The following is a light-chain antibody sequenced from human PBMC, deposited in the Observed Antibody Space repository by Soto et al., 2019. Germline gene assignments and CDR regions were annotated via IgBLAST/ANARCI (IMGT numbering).Light chain of an antibody. CDR2: GAS. CDR3: QQYNNWPPYT. Sequence: EIVMTQSPATLSVSPGERATLSCSASQSVSSNLAWYQQKPGQAPRHLIYGASTRATGIPARFSGSGSGTEFTLTISSLQSEDFAVYYCQQYNNWPPYTFGQGTKVDIK. CDR1: QSVSSN. J-gene: IGKJ2*01. V-gene: IGKV3-15*01.